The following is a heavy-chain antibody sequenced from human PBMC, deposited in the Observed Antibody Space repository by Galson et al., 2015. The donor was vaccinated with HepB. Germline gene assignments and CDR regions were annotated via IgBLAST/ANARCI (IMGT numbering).Heavy chain of an antibody. CDR1: GFIFGSYW. D-gene: IGHD2-15*01. CDR3: TKAGAKYCSGSSCYFNWFDP. Sequence: SLRLSCAASGFIFGSYWMSWVRQAPGKGLEWVANIKLDGSDKYYVDSVKGRFTISRDNAKNTLYLEMNSLRAEDTAVYYCTKAGAKYCSGSSCYFNWFDPWGQGTLVTVSS. J-gene: IGHJ5*02. V-gene: IGHV3-7*01. CDR2: IKLDGSDK.